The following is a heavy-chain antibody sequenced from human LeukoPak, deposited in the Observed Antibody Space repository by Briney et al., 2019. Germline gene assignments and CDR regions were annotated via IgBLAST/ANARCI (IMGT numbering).Heavy chain of an antibody. D-gene: IGHD3-10*01. J-gene: IGHJ4*02. CDR2: IYYSGAI. CDR1: GDSMRSYF. CDR3: ARGSDGDYDDY. Sequence: SETLSLTCSVSGDSMRSYFWSWIRQPPGKGLEWIGYIYYSGAINYNPFLKSRVTISVDTSKNQFSLKLSSVTAADTAVYYCARGSDGDYDDYWGQGTLVTVSS. V-gene: IGHV4-59*01.